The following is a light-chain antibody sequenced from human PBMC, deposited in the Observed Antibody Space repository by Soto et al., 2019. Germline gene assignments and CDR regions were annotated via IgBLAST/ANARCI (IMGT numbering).Light chain of an antibody. CDR1: QSVSSTF. CDR2: GAS. CDR3: QQYGSSPIFS. J-gene: IGKJ3*01. Sequence: VVAQSPAPPAVSPGGSATPSCQASQSVSSTFLAWYQHKPGRPPRLLIHGASSRATGIPDRFTGSGSGTDFTLTISRLEPEDFAVYYCQQYGSSPIFSFGPGTKVDIK. V-gene: IGKV3-20*01.